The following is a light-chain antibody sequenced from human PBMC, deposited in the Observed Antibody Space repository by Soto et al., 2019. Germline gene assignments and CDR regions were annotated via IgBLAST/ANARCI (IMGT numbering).Light chain of an antibody. Sequence: EIVLTQSPATLSLSPGEGATLSCRASQSVSSTYLAWYQQKPGQAPRLLIYGASSRAPGIPDRFSGSGSGTDFTLTISRLEPEDFAVYYCQQYASSPPLTFGGGTKVDIK. CDR3: QQYASSPPLT. V-gene: IGKV3-20*01. CDR1: QSVSSTY. J-gene: IGKJ4*01. CDR2: GAS.